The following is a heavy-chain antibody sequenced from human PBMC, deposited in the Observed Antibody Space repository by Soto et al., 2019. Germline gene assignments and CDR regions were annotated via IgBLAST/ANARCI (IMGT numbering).Heavy chain of an antibody. CDR3: ARVRYDSSGYLDY. CDR2: INQDGSEK. J-gene: IGHJ4*02. D-gene: IGHD3-22*01. V-gene: IGHV3-7*03. CDR1: GFTLSSYW. Sequence: GGSLRLSCAASGFTLSSYWMTWVRQAPGKGLEWVANINQDGSEKYYVDSVKGRFTISRDNAKNSLYLQMNSLRAEDTAVYYCARVRYDSSGYLDYWGQGTLVTVSS.